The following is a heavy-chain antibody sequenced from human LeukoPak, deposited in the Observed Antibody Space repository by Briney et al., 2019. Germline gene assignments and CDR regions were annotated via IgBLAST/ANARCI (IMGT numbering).Heavy chain of an antibody. CDR1: GGSISSYY. V-gene: IGHV4-59*01. Sequence: SETLSLTCTVSGGSISSYYWSWIRQPPGKGLEWIGYIYYSGSTNYSPSLKSRVTISVDTSKNQFSLKLSSVTAADTAVYYCARGSSPTSRGYYYYGMDVWGQGTTVTVSS. CDR3: ARGSSPTSRGYYYYGMDV. D-gene: IGHD6-13*01. CDR2: IYYSGST. J-gene: IGHJ6*02.